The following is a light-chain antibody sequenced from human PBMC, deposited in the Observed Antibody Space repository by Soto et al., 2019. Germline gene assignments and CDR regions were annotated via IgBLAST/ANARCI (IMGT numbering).Light chain of an antibody. CDR3: QQANSFPWT. Sequence: DIQMTQSPSSVSASVGDRVTIICRASQGIGTWLAWYQQKPGKAPKLLIFAASSLQTGVPSRFSGSGSGTDFTLTISSLQPEDFAVYFCQQANSFPWTFGQGTKVEFK. CDR1: QGIGTW. CDR2: AAS. V-gene: IGKV1-12*01. J-gene: IGKJ1*01.